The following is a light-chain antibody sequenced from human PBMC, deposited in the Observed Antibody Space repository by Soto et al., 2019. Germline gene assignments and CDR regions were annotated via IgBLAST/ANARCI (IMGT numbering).Light chain of an antibody. V-gene: IGLV2-14*01. CDR1: SSDVGGYNY. CDR2: DVS. Sequence: QSALTQPASVSGSPGQSITISCTGTSSDVGGYNYVSWCQQHPGKAPKLMIYDVSNRPSGVSNRFSGSKSGNTASLTISGLQAEDEADYYCSSYTTSNTVVFGGGTQLTVL. CDR3: SSYTTSNTVV. J-gene: IGLJ2*01.